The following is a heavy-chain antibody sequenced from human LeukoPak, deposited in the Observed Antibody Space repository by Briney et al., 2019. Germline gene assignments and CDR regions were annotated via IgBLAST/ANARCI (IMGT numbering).Heavy chain of an antibody. CDR3: ARVSKNSSGWSAYDY. D-gene: IGHD6-19*01. Sequence: GGSLRLSCAASGFTFSNSAMSWVRQAPGKGLEWVSSITGSGGSTSYADSVKGRFTISRDNSENTLYLQMNSLRAGDTAVYYCARVSKNSSGWSAYDYWGQGTLVTVSS. CDR1: GFTFSNSA. J-gene: IGHJ4*02. CDR2: ITGSGGST. V-gene: IGHV3-23*01.